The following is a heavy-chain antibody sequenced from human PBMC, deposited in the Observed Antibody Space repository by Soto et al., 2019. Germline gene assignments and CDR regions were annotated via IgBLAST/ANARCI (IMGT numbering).Heavy chain of an antibody. CDR1: GFSFSDYY. Sequence: QVQLVESGGGLVKPGGSLRLSCAASGFSFSDYYMNWIRQAPGRGLEWISYISSSGTYTDYADSVRGRFTMSRDSAKNTLYRQMVGLTVEDTAAYYCARAKCVVEGRFDCWGQGTLVTVSS. J-gene: IGHJ4*02. D-gene: IGHD2-2*01. CDR3: ARAKCVVEGRFDC. CDR2: ISSSGTYT. V-gene: IGHV3-11*06.